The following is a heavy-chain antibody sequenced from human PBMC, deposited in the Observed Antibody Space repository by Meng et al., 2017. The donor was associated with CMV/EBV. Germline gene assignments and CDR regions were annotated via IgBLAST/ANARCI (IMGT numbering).Heavy chain of an antibody. CDR1: RFTFSSYA. V-gene: IGHV3-30-3*01. Sequence: GESLKMSCAASRFTFSSYAMHWVRQAPGKGLEWVAVISYDGSNKFHADPVKGRFTISRDNSKNTLYLQMNSLRTEDTAVYYCVSSKAGHFYYYGLDVWGQGTTVTVSS. J-gene: IGHJ6*02. CDR3: VSSKAGHFYYYGLDV. CDR2: ISYDGSNK.